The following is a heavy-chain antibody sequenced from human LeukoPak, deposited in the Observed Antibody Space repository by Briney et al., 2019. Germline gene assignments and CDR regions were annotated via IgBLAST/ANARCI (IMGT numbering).Heavy chain of an antibody. CDR1: GFTFYRFY. D-gene: IGHD2-21*02. CDR3: AKDLDQGDWGLDAIDI. CDR2: ISSHSTYI. J-gene: IGHJ3*02. V-gene: IGHV3-21*01. Sequence: PGGSLRLSCSASGFTFYRFYLHWVRQAPGKGLEWVSSISSHSTYIYYADSVKGRFIISRDNAKNSVYLQMNGLRAEDMAVYYCAKDLDQGDWGLDAIDIWGQGTMVTVSS.